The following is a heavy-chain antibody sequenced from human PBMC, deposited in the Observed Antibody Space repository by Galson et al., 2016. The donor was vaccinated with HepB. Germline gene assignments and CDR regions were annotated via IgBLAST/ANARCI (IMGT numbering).Heavy chain of an antibody. V-gene: IGHV3-23*01. D-gene: IGHD4-17*01. CDR2: IGATGGTT. CDR1: EFTFNAYG. J-gene: IGHJ4*02. CDR3: AKVPYGDYASAFDS. Sequence: SLRLSCAASEFTFNAYGMIWVRQAPGKGLEWVSLIGATGGTTYYADSVKGRFTISRDNSKDTLYLQMNSLRVEDTAVYFCAKVPYGDYASAFDSWGQGTLVTVAS.